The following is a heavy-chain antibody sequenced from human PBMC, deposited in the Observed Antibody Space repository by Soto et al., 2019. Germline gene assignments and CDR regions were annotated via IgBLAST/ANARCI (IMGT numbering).Heavy chain of an antibody. Sequence: GGSLRLSCAASGFTFSSYAMSWVRQAPGKGLEWVSAISGSGGSTYYADSVKGRFTISRDNSKNTLYLQMNGLRAEDTAVYYCAKEPAGYDILTGYWLKGTDYYCYGMDVWGQGTTVTVSS. CDR1: GFTFSSYA. CDR3: AKEPAGYDILTGYWLKGTDYYCYGMDV. CDR2: ISGSGGST. D-gene: IGHD3-9*01. V-gene: IGHV3-23*01. J-gene: IGHJ6*02.